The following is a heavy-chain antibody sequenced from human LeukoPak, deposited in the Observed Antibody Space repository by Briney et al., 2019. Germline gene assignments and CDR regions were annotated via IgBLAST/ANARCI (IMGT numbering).Heavy chain of an antibody. Sequence: PSETLSLTCTVSGGSISTNNYHWGWIRQPPGKGLEWIGGLSYTGSSYYNPSLKSPVTISGDTSKNQFSLKVRSVTAADTAVYYCARPFGTSSGFDYWGQGILVTVSS. CDR3: ARPFGTSSGFDY. CDR2: LSYTGSS. J-gene: IGHJ4*02. V-gene: IGHV4-39*01. CDR1: GGSISTNNYH. D-gene: IGHD6-6*01.